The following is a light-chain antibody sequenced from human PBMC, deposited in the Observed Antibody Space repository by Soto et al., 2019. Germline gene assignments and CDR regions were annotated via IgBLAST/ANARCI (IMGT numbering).Light chain of an antibody. Sequence: QSALTQPASVSGSPGQSITISCTGTSSDIGGYNYVSWCQQHPGKVPKLIIYEVNNRPSGVSDRFSGSKSGNTASLTISGLQAEDEADYYCSSYRSSSAPVVFGGGTKVTVL. CDR2: EVN. J-gene: IGLJ2*01. CDR1: SSDIGGYNY. V-gene: IGLV2-14*01. CDR3: SSYRSSSAPVV.